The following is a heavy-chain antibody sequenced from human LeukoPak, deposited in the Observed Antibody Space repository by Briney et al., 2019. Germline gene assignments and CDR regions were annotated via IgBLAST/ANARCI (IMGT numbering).Heavy chain of an antibody. CDR1: GYTFTSYY. Sequence: ASVKVSCKASGYTFTSYYMHWVRQAPGQGLEWTGIINPSGGSTSYAQKFQGRVTMTRDMSTSTVYMELSSLRSEDTAVYYCAGDRGYSYAKKSSYYYYMDVWGKGTTVTISS. CDR3: AGDRGYSYAKKSSYYYYMDV. D-gene: IGHD5-18*01. CDR2: INPSGGST. J-gene: IGHJ6*03. V-gene: IGHV1-46*01.